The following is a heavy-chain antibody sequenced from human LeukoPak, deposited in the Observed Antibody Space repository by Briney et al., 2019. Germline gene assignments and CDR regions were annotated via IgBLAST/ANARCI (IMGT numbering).Heavy chain of an antibody. V-gene: IGHV4-59*01. J-gene: IGHJ3*02. Sequence: PSETLSLTCTVPGGSISSYYWSWIRQPPGKGLERIGYIYYSGSTNYNPPLKSRVTISVDTSKNQFPLKLCSVTAADTAVYYCASPGPLPSDAFDIWGQGTMVTVSS. CDR3: ASPGPLPSDAFDI. CDR2: IYYSGST. D-gene: IGHD3-10*01. CDR1: GGSISSYY.